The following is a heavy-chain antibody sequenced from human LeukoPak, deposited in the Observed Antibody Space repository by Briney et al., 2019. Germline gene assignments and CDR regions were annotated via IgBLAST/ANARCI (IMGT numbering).Heavy chain of an antibody. D-gene: IGHD2-15*01. Sequence: SETLSLTCAVYGGSFSGYYWSWIRQPPGKGLEWIGEINHSGSTNYNPSLKSRVTISVDTSKNQFSLKLSSVTAADTAVYYCARSLRYCSGGSCFDAFDIWGQGTMVTVSS. CDR3: ARSLRYCSGGSCFDAFDI. CDR2: INHSGST. J-gene: IGHJ3*02. CDR1: GGSFSGYY. V-gene: IGHV4-34*01.